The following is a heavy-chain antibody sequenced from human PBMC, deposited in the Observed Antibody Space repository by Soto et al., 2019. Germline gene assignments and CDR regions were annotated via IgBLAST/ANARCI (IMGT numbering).Heavy chain of an antibody. V-gene: IGHV3-11*01. Sequence: QVHLVESGGDLVQPGGSLRLSCAASGFTFSDYYMNWIRQAPGKGLDWVSSISSRDNTIYYADSVQGRFTISRDNAKNSLYLQMNSLRAEDTAVYYCARTYGGYPPLYYGMDVWGQGTTVTVSS. CDR2: ISSRDNTI. J-gene: IGHJ6*02. CDR3: ARTYGGYPPLYYGMDV. CDR1: GFTFSDYY. D-gene: IGHD5-12*01.